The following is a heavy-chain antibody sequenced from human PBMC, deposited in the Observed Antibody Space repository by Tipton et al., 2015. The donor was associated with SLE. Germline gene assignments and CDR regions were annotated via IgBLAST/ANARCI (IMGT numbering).Heavy chain of an antibody. D-gene: IGHD3-10*01. CDR1: GGSISDHY. Sequence: TLSLTCTVSGGSISDHYWYWIRQPPGKGLDWIGEIFYTGSTTYNPSLKSRVTISLDTSKNQFSLKLRSLTAADTAIYYCARSARGGFDLWGQGTMVTVSS. J-gene: IGHJ3*01. CDR2: IFYTGST. CDR3: ARSARGGFDL. V-gene: IGHV4-59*11.